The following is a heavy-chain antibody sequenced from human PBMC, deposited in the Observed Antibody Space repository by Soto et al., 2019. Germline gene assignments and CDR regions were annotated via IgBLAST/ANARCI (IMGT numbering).Heavy chain of an antibody. V-gene: IGHV1-18*01. D-gene: IGHD3-9*01. Sequence: ASVKVSCKASGYTFTSYGISWVRQAPGQGLEWMGWISAYNGNTNYAQKLQGRVTMTTDTSTSTAYMELRSLRSDDTAVYYCATGLNTYYDILSHAFDIWGQGTMVTVSS. CDR1: GYTFTSYG. CDR3: ATGLNTYYDILSHAFDI. CDR2: ISAYNGNT. J-gene: IGHJ3*02.